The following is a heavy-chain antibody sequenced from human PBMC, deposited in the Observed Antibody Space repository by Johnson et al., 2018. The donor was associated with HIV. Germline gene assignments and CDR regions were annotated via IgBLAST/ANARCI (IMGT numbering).Heavy chain of an antibody. V-gene: IGHV3-72*01. Sequence: VQLVESGGCVVQPGRSLRLSCAASGFTVSSNYMNWVRQAPGKGLEWLGRARNEANSYTIEYAASVRGRFSISRDHSKNSVFLQMNSLKTEDTAVYYCARGYGVYATSFDVWGQGTVVTVSS. CDR3: ARGYGVYATSFDV. CDR2: ARNEANSYTI. D-gene: IGHD5/OR15-5a*01. CDR1: GFTVSSNY. J-gene: IGHJ3*01.